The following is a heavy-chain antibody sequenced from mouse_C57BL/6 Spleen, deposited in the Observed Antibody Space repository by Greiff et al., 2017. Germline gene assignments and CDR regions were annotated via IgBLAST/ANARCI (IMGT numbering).Heavy chain of an antibody. J-gene: IGHJ1*03. Sequence: EVQLQQSGPELVKPGDSVKISCKASGYSFTGYFMNWVMQSHGKSLEWIGRINPYNGDTFYNQKFKGKATLTVDKSSSTAHMELRSLPSEDSAVYYCARLGYGSGGYFDVWGTGTTVTVSS. CDR2: INPYNGDT. D-gene: IGHD1-1*01. CDR1: GYSFTGYF. V-gene: IGHV1-20*01. CDR3: ARLGYGSGGYFDV.